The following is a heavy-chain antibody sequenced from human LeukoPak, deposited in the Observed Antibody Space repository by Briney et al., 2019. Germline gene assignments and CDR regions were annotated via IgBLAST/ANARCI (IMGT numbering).Heavy chain of an antibody. D-gene: IGHD4/OR15-4a*01. Sequence: PGGSLRLSCAASGFTFSSYAMHWVRQAPGKGLEWVAVISYDGSNKYYADSVKGRFTISRANSKNTLYLQMNSLRAEDTAVYYCAREHHSINDYRSVFDYWGQGTLVTVSS. CDR1: GFTFSSYA. CDR3: AREHHSINDYRSVFDY. J-gene: IGHJ4*02. V-gene: IGHV3-30-3*01. CDR2: ISYDGSNK.